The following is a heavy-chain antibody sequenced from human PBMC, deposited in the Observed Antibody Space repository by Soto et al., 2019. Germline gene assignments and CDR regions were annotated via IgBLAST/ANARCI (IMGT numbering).Heavy chain of an antibody. CDR3: ARDPRFYDAGDF. D-gene: IGHD2-21*01. J-gene: IGHJ4*02. Sequence: PGGSLRLSCAASGFTFSSYGMNWVRQAPGKGLEWVSSISSVSSHIYYADSVKGRFTISRDNPKNSLYLQMDSLRHEDTAVYYCARDPRFYDAGDFWGQGTLVTVSS. CDR2: ISSVSSHI. CDR1: GFTFSSYG. V-gene: IGHV3-21*01.